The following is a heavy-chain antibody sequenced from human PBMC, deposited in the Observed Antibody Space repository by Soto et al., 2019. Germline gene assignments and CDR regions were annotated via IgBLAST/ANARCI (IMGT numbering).Heavy chain of an antibody. CDR3: ARGYYYDSSGYYYGEYFQH. D-gene: IGHD3-22*01. V-gene: IGHV1-3*01. CDR1: GYTFTSYA. CDR2: INAGNGNT. J-gene: IGHJ1*01. Sequence: ASVKVSCKASGYTFTSYAMHWVRQAPGQRLEWMGWINAGNGNTKYSQKFQGRVTITRDTSASTAYMELSSLRSEDTAVYYCARGYYYDSSGYYYGEYFQHWGQGTLVTV.